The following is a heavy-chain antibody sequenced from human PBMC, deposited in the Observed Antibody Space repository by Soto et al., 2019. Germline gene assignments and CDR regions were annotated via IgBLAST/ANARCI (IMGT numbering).Heavy chain of an antibody. D-gene: IGHD2-15*01. V-gene: IGHV1-46*03. Sequence: QVQLVQSGAEVKKPGASVKLSCKASGYSFSSHYMHWVRQAPGQGLEWMGVIHPSGTNKAYAQKFKGKATMTTAPSTRTGTMELTGLRSEDTAIYSFARDQSWKEVVWWFDPGAREPWSPSLQ. CDR3: ARDQSWKEVVWWFDP. J-gene: IGHJ5*02. CDR1: GYSFSSHY. CDR2: IHPSGTNK.